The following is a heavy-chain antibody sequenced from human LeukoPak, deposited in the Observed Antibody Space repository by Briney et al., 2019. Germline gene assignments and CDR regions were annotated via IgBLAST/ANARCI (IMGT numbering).Heavy chain of an antibody. D-gene: IGHD3-22*01. CDR3: ARDSSGCDY. J-gene: IGHJ4*02. CDR2: IYSGGST. V-gene: IGHV3-53*01. Sequence: GGSLRLSCAASGFTFSSYSMNWVRQAPGKGLEWVSVIYSGGSTYYADSVKGRFTISRDNSKNTLYLQMNSLRAEDTAVYYCARDSSGCDYWGQGTLVTVSS. CDR1: GFTFSSYS.